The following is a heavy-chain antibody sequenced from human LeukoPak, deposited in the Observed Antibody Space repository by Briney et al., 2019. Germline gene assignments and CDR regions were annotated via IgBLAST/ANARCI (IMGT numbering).Heavy chain of an antibody. D-gene: IGHD3-22*01. CDR1: GYSFTSYW. Sequence: GESLKISCKGSGYSFTSYWIGGVGQMPGKGLEWMGIIYPGDSDSRNHPFFQGQVAISADKSISTAYLQWSTLKASDTAMYYCARLYYYDSSGFDYWGQGTVVTVSS. J-gene: IGHJ4*02. CDR2: IYPGDSDS. CDR3: ARLYYYDSSGFDY. V-gene: IGHV5-51*01.